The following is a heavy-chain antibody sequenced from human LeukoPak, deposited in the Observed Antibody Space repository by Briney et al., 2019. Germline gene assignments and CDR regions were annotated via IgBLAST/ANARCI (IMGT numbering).Heavy chain of an antibody. D-gene: IGHD3-22*01. CDR3: AKDSFPLVAYYDSSGYTPRY. J-gene: IGHJ4*02. CDR1: GFTFSSYG. V-gene: IGHV3-30*18. CDR2: ISYDGSNK. Sequence: PGRSLRLSCAASGFTFSSYGMHWVRQAPGKGLEWVAVISYDGSNKYYADSVKGRFTISRDNSKNTLYLQMNSLRAEHTAVYYCAKDSFPLVAYYDSSGYTPRYWGQGTLVTVSS.